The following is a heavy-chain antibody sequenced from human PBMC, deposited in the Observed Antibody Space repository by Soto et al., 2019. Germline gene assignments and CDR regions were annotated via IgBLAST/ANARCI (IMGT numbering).Heavy chain of an antibody. Sequence: QLQLQESGPGLVMPSETLSLTCTVSGDSISGSPYFWGWIRQPPGKRLEWIGSIFYDGYTLYTPSLRSRVTISVETSKIQFSLNLASVAAADTATYFCARLQAAVPHYWGQGTLVTVSS. V-gene: IGHV4-39*01. CDR1: GDSISGSPYF. CDR3: ARLQAAVPHY. CDR2: IFYDGYT. J-gene: IGHJ4*02. D-gene: IGHD6-13*01.